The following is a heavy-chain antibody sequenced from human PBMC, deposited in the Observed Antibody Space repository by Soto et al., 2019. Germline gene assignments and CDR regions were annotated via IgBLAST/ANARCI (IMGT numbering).Heavy chain of an antibody. J-gene: IGHJ4*02. CDR2: ISAYNGNT. CDR3: ARGYYDSSGLGDFDY. CDR1: GYTFTSYG. Sequence: ASVKVSCKASGYTFTSYGISWVRQAPGLGLEWMGWISAYNGNTNYAQKLQGRVTMTTDTSTGTAYMELRSLRSDDTAVYYCARGYYDSSGLGDFDYWGQGTLVTVSS. V-gene: IGHV1-18*01. D-gene: IGHD3-22*01.